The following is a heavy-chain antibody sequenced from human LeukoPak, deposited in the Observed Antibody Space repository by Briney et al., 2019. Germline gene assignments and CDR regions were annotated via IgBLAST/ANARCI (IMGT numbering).Heavy chain of an antibody. V-gene: IGHV4-59*01. J-gene: IGHJ4*02. CDR2: IYYSGST. CDR3: ARARVGATRPFDY. CDR1: GGSISSYY. Sequence: SEALSLTCTVSGGSISSYYWSWIRQPPGKGLEWIGYIYYSGSTNYNPSLKSRVTISVDTSKNQFSLKLSSVTAADTAVYYCARARVGATRPFDYWGQGTLVTVSS. D-gene: IGHD1-26*01.